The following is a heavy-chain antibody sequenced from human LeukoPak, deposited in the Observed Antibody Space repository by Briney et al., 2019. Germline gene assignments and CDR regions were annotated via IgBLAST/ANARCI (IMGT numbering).Heavy chain of an antibody. CDR1: GFTFSSYE. CDR3: VRDSARRDGYNFDY. J-gene: IGHJ4*02. D-gene: IGHD5-24*01. V-gene: IGHV3-48*03. Sequence: PGGSLRLSCAASGFTFSSYEMNWVRQAPGKGLEWVSYISSSGSTIYYADSVKGRFTISRDNAKNSLYLQMNSLRVEDTAVYYCVRDSARRDGYNFDYWGQGTLVTVSS. CDR2: ISSSGSTI.